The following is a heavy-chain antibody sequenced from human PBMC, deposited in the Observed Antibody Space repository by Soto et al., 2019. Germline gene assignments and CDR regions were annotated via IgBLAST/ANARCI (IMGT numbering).Heavy chain of an antibody. CDR1: GFTFSSFW. J-gene: IGHJ4*02. Sequence: EVQLVESGGGLVQPGGSLRLSCAASGFTFSSFWMHWVRQGPGKGLVWVSRISGDGNNAVYADSVKGGFTVSRDNAQNTLDLQMNSLTTDDTALYYCGGKRGTFLRDGVNYLGPGILVTVSS. V-gene: IGHV3-74*01. D-gene: IGHD1-26*01. CDR3: GGKRGTFLRDGVNY. CDR2: ISGDGNNA.